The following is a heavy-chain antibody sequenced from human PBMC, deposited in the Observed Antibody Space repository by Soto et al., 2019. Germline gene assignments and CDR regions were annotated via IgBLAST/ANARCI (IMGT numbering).Heavy chain of an antibody. Sequence: SETLSLTCTVSGGSIGSYYWSWIRQPPGKGLEWIGYIYYSGSTNYNPSLKSRVTISTDTAYMELSSLRSEDTAVYYCATSGPGNRLIRDAFDIWGQGTMVTVSS. J-gene: IGHJ3*02. V-gene: IGHV4-59*01. CDR3: ATSGPGNRLIRDAFDI. CDR1: GGSIGSYY. D-gene: IGHD1-1*01. CDR2: IYYSGST.